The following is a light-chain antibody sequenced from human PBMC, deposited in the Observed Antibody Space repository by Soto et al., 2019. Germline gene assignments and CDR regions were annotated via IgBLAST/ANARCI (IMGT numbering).Light chain of an antibody. V-gene: IGLV1-47*01. CDR1: SSNIGSNY. J-gene: IGLJ1*01. Sequence: QSVLTQPPSASGTPGQRVTISCSGSSSNIGSNYVYWYQQLPGTAPKLLIYRNNPRPSGVPDRFSGSKSGTSASLAIGGLRSEDEADYYGAACAGSRSVDVFGTGTKVTVL. CDR3: AACAGSRSVDV. CDR2: RNN.